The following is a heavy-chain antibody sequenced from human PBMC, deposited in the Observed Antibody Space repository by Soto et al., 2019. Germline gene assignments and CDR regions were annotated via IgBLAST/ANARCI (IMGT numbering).Heavy chain of an antibody. V-gene: IGHV4-59*01. Sequence: PSETLSLTCSVSGGSISGSYWSWIRQSPGKGLEWLGYVYYTGSTNYSPSLRSRVSISVETSKNEFSLRLSSVTAADTAVYFCARSVAVRGAHIYXWGQGTQFTVSX. CDR1: GGSISGSY. J-gene: IGHJ4*02. CDR2: VYYTGST. CDR3: ARSVAVRGAHIYX. D-gene: IGHD2-15*01.